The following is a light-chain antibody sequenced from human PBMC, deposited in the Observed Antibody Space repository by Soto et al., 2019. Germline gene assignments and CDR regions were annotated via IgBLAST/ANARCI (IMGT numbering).Light chain of an antibody. J-gene: IGLJ3*02. CDR2: EVT. Sequence: QSALTQPASASGSPGQSITISCTGSNSDVGAYNFVSWFQQYPGRAPKLIIYEVTSRPSGVSSRFSGSKSGNTASLNISGLQAEDEAYYHCCSYTRSSAPWVFGGGTKLTVL. CDR3: CSYTRSSAPWV. CDR1: NSDVGAYNF. V-gene: IGLV2-14*01.